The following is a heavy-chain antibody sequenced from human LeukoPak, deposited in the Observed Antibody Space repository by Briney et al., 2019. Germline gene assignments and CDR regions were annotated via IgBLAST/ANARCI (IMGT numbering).Heavy chain of an antibody. CDR2: IIPIFGTT. V-gene: IGHV1-69*13. CDR1: GYTFTSYG. Sequence: SVNVSCKASGYTFTSYGISWVRQAPGQGLEWMGGIIPIFGTTNSAQKFQGRVTITADESTSTAYMELSSLRSEDTAVYYCARDRGDFAPHYYFDYWGQGTLVTVHS. D-gene: IGHD2-21*02. CDR3: ARDRGDFAPHYYFDY. J-gene: IGHJ4*02.